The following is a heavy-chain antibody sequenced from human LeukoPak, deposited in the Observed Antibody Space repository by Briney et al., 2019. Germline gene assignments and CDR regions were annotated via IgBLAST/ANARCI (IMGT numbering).Heavy chain of an antibody. J-gene: IGHJ5*02. V-gene: IGHV4-61*02. D-gene: IGHD1-26*01. CDR2: IYTGGST. CDR3: AKMAYSGHDKGLGYNWFDP. Sequence: PSETLSLTCTVSGGSISSGGYYGSWSRQPAGKGLEWIGRIYTGGSTNYNRSGKSRVTISVDTSKDEFALKLCSVTAADTAVYYCAKMAYSGHDKGLGYNWFDPWGQGTLVTVSS. CDR1: GGSISSGGYY.